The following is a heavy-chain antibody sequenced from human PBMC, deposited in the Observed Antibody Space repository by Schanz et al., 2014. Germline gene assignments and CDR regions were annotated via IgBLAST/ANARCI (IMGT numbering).Heavy chain of an antibody. J-gene: IGHJ4*02. V-gene: IGHV4-34*01. CDR3: ELITLDRGVRNDY. CDR1: GGSSSDCY. Sequence: QVQLQQWGAGLLKASETLSLTCAVYGGSSSDCYWSWIRQPPGKGLEWIGEINHSGGTNYNPSLKSRVTMSVDTSKNQFSLMRTSVTAADTAVYYCELITLDRGVRNDYWGQGTLVSVSS. D-gene: IGHD3-10*01. CDR2: INHSGGT.